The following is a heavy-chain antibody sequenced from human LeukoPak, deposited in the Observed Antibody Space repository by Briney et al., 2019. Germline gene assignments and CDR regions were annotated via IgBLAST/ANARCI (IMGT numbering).Heavy chain of an antibody. CDR1: GGSVSNTGSY. J-gene: IGHJ6*03. CDR3: ARLKGSVDYMDV. CDR2: IYYSGRT. D-gene: IGHD3-10*01. V-gene: IGHV4-39*02. Sequence: PSETLSLTCNVSGGSVSNTGSYWGWIRQPPGKGLEWIGSIYYSGRTDHNPSLKSRVTISVDTSKSHFSLKVNSVTAADTGVYYCARLKGSVDYMDVWGKGVTVIVSS.